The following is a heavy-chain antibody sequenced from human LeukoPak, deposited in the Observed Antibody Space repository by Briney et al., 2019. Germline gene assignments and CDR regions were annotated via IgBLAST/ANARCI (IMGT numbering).Heavy chain of an antibody. V-gene: IGHV3-53*01. CDR1: GFTVSSNY. CDR3: ARDSPYDDSDY. J-gene: IGHJ4*02. Sequence: GGSLRLSCAASGFTVSSNYMSWVRQAPGKGLEWVSVIYSGGSTYYADSVKGRFTISRDNSKNTLYLQMNSLRAEDTAVYYCARDSPYDDSDYWGQGTLVTVSS. CDR2: IYSGGST. D-gene: IGHD3-3*01.